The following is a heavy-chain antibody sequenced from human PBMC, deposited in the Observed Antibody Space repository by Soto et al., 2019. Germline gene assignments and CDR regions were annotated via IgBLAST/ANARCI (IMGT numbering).Heavy chain of an antibody. J-gene: IGHJ5*02. Sequence: WGSLRLSCAASGFTFSSYAMHWARKAPGKGLEWVSVISYDGSNTYHAGSVKGRFTISRDNSKNSLYLQMNSLRAEDTAVYYCARAYKYHLLYLHWFDPWGQGTLVTVS. CDR2: ISYDGSNT. CDR3: ARAYKYHLLYLHWFDP. CDR1: GFTFSSYA. V-gene: IGHV3-30-3*01. D-gene: IGHD2-2*02.